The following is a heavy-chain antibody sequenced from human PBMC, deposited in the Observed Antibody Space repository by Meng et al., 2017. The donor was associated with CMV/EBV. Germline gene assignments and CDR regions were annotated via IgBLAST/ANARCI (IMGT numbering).Heavy chain of an antibody. D-gene: IGHD3-22*01. CDR3: ARDSEGQDSSGRSPYYFDY. V-gene: IGHV3-30*04. Sequence: GGPLRLSCAISGFCFSIYTMYWVCQAPGKGLEWVALISYDGSNKYFADSVKGRFSISRDNSKNKMFLQMHSLRTEDTAVYYCARDSEGQDSSGRSPYYFDYWGQGTLVTVSS. CDR1: GFCFSIYT. CDR2: ISYDGSNK. J-gene: IGHJ4*02.